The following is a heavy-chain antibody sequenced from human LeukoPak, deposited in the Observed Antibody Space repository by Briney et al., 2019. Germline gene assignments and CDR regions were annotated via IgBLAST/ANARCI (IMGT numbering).Heavy chain of an antibody. CDR3: ARHIVGAYFDY. J-gene: IGHJ4*02. CDR2: IYHSGST. D-gene: IGHD1-26*01. CDR1: GGSISSYY. Sequence: SETLSLTCTVSGGSISSYYWSWIRQPPGKGLEWIGYIYHSGSTNYNPSLKSRVTISADTSKNQFSLKMNSVTAADTAVYFCARHIVGAYFDYWGLGTLVTVPS. V-gene: IGHV4-59*08.